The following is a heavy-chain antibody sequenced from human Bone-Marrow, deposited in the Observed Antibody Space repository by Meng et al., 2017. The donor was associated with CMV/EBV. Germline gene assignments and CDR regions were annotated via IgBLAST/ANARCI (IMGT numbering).Heavy chain of an antibody. V-gene: IGHV5-51*01. D-gene: IGHD3-22*01. J-gene: IGHJ6*02. CDR3: ARSNYYDSSGYSYYYYGMDV. CDR1: GYSFTSYW. CDR2: IYPGDSDT. Sequence: GGSLRLSCKGSGYSFTSYWIGWVRQMPGKGLEWMGIIYPGDSDTRYSPSFQGQVTISADKSISTAYLQWSSLKASGTAMYYCARSNYYDSSGYSYYYYGMDVWGQGTTVTVSS.